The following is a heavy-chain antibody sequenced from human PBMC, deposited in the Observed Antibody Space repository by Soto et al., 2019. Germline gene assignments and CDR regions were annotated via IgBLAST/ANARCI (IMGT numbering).Heavy chain of an antibody. CDR2: ISTSGGNT. J-gene: IGHJ4*02. CDR1: GITLSSFA. D-gene: IGHD3-22*01. Sequence: GGTLRLSCAASGITLSSFAMSWVRQAPGKGLEWVSAISTSGGNTYYADSVKGRFTISRDNSKNTLYLQMSSLRAEDTAVYYCAIAFFYTRSGLNSFDFWRPAALVTVS. CDR3: AIAFFYTRSGLNSFDF. V-gene: IGHV3-23*01.